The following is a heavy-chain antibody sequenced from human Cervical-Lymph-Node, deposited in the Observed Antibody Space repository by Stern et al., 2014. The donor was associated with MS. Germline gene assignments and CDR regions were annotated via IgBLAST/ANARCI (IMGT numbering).Heavy chain of an antibody. J-gene: IGHJ4*02. CDR3: TKGGESTSDS. CDR2: ISWNSAII. V-gene: IGHV3-9*01. CDR1: GFMFDDYG. D-gene: IGHD4-17*01. Sequence: QLGESGGGLVQPGRALRLSCAASGFMFDDYGMHWVRQAPGKGLEWVSTISWNSAIIGYADSVKGRFTISRDNAKNSLYLQRDSLRAEDTAFYYCTKGGESTSDSWGQGTLVTVSS.